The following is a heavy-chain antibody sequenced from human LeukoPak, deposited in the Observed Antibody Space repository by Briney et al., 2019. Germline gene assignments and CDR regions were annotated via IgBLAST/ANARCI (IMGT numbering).Heavy chain of an antibody. CDR2: IYYSGST. J-gene: IGHJ4*02. V-gene: IGHV4-59*08. CDR3: ARARLILRYSSGWYDFDY. D-gene: IGHD6-19*01. Sequence: SETLSLTCTVSGGSISSYYWSWIRQPPGKGLEWIGYIYYSGSTNYNPSLKSRVTISVDTSKNQFSLKLSSVTAADTAVYYCARARLILRYSSGWYDFDYWGQGTLVTVSS. CDR1: GGSISSYY.